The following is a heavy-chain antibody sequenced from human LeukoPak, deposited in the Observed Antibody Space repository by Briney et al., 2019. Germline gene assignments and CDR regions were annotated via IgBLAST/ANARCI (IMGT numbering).Heavy chain of an antibody. D-gene: IGHD6-19*01. Sequence: GGSLTLSCAASGFTVRSNYMSWARQAPGKGLEWVSVIYSGGSTYYADSVKGRFTISRHNSKNTLYLQMNSLRAEDTAVYYCARSVSRGWYYFDYWGQGTLVTVSS. J-gene: IGHJ4*02. CDR2: IYSGGST. CDR3: ARSVSRGWYYFDY. CDR1: GFTVRSNY. V-gene: IGHV3-53*04.